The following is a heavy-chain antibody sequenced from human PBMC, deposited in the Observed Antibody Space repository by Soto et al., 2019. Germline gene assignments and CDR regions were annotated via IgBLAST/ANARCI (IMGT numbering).Heavy chain of an antibody. V-gene: IGHV3-23*01. CDR2: ISDDGVRT. Sequence: PGGSLRLSCAASGFTFLTYAVVWVSQDPGKGLESVSSISDDGVRTYYADSAKGRFTISRDNSKNTVDLQMNSLRAEDTAVYYCAKVRSTTTDYWYGMDVWGQGTTVTVSS. J-gene: IGHJ6*02. CDR3: AKVRSTTTDYWYGMDV. D-gene: IGHD1-1*01. CDR1: GFTFLTYA.